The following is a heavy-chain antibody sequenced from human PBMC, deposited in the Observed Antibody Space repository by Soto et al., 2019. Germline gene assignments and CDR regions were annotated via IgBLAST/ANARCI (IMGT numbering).Heavy chain of an antibody. CDR1: GFIVSSSH. Sequence: EVQLVESGGGVTQPGGSLRLSCVVSGFIVSSSHMIWVRQAPGKGLEGVSILYNHGKTNYVASVKGRFTITRDNSKNTVYLQMNRLRVEDTAVYYCARLTEAERHWGQGALVTVSS. J-gene: IGHJ4*02. CDR3: ARLTEAERH. V-gene: IGHV3-53*01. CDR2: LYNHGKT. D-gene: IGHD1-1*01.